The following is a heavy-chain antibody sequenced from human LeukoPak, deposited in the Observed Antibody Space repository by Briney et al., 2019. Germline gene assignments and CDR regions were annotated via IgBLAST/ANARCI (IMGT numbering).Heavy chain of an antibody. Sequence: GGSLRLSCAASGFSFSSYAMYWGRQAPGTGLGWVAVISYDGSNKYYADSVKGRFTISRDNSKNTLYLQMNSLRAEDTAVYYCARGYYDFWSGYPWFDPWGQGTLVTVSS. CDR1: GFSFSSYA. D-gene: IGHD3-3*01. J-gene: IGHJ5*02. V-gene: IGHV3-30*04. CDR2: ISYDGSNK. CDR3: ARGYYDFWSGYPWFDP.